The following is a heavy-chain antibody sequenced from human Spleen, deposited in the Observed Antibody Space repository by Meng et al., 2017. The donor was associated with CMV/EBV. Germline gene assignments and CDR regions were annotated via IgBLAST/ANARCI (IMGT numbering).Heavy chain of an antibody. CDR3: ARGRFTMVRGVMVCWFDP. Sequence: GACCGYDWSWIRQPPGKGLEWMGEINHSGSTNYNPSLKSRVTISVDTSKNQFSLKLSSVTAADTAVYYCARGRFTMVRGVMVCWFDPWGQGTLVTVSS. CDR2: INHSGST. CDR1: GACCGYD. V-gene: IGHV4-34*01. J-gene: IGHJ5*02. D-gene: IGHD3-10*01.